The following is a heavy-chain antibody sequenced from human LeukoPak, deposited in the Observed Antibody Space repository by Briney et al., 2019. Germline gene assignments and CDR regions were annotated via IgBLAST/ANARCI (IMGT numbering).Heavy chain of an antibody. Sequence: GGSLRLSCAASGFTFSSYGMSWVRQAPGKGLEWVSAISGSGGSTYYADSVKGRFTISRDNSKNTLYLQMNSLRAEDTAVYYCAKGGVRGVIKNYYYMDVWGKGTTVTISS. J-gene: IGHJ6*03. CDR2: ISGSGGST. D-gene: IGHD3-10*01. CDR1: GFTFSSYG. V-gene: IGHV3-23*01. CDR3: AKGGVRGVIKNYYYMDV.